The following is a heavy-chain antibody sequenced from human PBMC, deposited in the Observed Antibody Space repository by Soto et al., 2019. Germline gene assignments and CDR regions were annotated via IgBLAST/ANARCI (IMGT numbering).Heavy chain of an antibody. CDR1: GGSISSSSYY. Sequence: SETLSLTCTVSGGSISSSSYYWGWIRQPPGKGLEWIGSIYYSGSTYYNPSLKSRVTISVDTSKNQFSLKLSSVTAADTAVYYCARGRYSSSSEFDYWGQGTLVTGSS. J-gene: IGHJ4*02. CDR2: IYYSGST. V-gene: IGHV4-39*01. CDR3: ARGRYSSSSEFDY. D-gene: IGHD6-6*01.